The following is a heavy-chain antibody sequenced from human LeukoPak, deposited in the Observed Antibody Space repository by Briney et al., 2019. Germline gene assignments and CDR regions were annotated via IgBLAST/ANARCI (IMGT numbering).Heavy chain of an antibody. CDR3: ARTLYIAAAPGGFDY. Sequence: ASVKVSCKASGYTFTGHYIHWVRQAPGQGLEWMGWINPKNAGTNYAQKFQGRVTMTRDASTGTAYMELSRLRSDDTAVYYCARTLYIAAAPGGFDYWGQGTLVAVSS. V-gene: IGHV1-2*02. CDR1: GYTFTGHY. CDR2: INPKNAGT. J-gene: IGHJ4*02. D-gene: IGHD6-13*01.